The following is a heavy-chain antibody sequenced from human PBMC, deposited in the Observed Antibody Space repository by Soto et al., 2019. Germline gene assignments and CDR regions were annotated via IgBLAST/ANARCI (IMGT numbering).Heavy chain of an antibody. D-gene: IGHD5-12*01. CDR2: IYYSGST. CDR3: ARREYSGYDWDYYYYMDV. J-gene: IGHJ6*03. Sequence: PSETLSLTCTVSGGSISSYYWSWIRQPPGKGLEWIGYIYYSGSTNYNPSLKSRVTISVDTSKNQFSLKLSSVTAADTAVYYCARREYSGYDWDYYYYMDVWGKGTTVTVSS. CDR1: GGSISSYY. V-gene: IGHV4-59*08.